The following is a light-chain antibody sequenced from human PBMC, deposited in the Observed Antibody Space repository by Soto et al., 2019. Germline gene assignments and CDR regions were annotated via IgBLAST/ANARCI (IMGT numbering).Light chain of an antibody. Sequence: EIVLTQSPGTLSLSPGERATLSCRASQSVSNNYLDWYHQKPGRAPRLVISGASSRATGIPDRFSGSGSGTDFTITISRLEPEGFAVYYWQQYGTTPCTFGQGTNVEFK. CDR2: GAS. V-gene: IGKV3-20*01. J-gene: IGKJ1*01. CDR3: QQYGTTPCT. CDR1: QSVSNNY.